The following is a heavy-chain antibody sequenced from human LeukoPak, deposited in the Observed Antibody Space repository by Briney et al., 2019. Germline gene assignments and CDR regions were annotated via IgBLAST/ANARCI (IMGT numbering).Heavy chain of an antibody. CDR3: ARDEVRGVIYYGMDV. J-gene: IGHJ6*02. CDR2: IIPIFGTA. Sequence: ASVTVSCKASGGTFSSYAISWVRQAPGQGLKWMGGIIPIFGTANYAQKFQGRVTITADESTSTAYMELSSLRSEDTAVYYCARDEVRGVIYYGMDVWGQGTTVTVSS. D-gene: IGHD3-10*01. CDR1: GGTFSSYA. V-gene: IGHV1-69*13.